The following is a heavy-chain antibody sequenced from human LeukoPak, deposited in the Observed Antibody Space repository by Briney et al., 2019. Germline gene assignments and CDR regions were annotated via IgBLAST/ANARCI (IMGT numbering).Heavy chain of an antibody. CDR1: GYSFTSYW. Sequence: GESLKISCKGSGYSFTSYWIGWVRQMPGKGLEWMGIIYPGDSDTRYSPSFQGQVTISADKSVSTAYLQWSSLKASDTAMYYCARLRRITIFGVATDFDYCGQGTLVTVSS. J-gene: IGHJ4*02. CDR3: ARLRRITIFGVATDFDY. V-gene: IGHV5-51*01. D-gene: IGHD3-3*01. CDR2: IYPGDSDT.